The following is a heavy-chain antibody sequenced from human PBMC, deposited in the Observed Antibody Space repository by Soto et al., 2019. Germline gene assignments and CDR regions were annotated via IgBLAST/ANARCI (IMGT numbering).Heavy chain of an antibody. V-gene: IGHV5-51*01. CDR1: VYSFTSYW. J-gene: IGHJ5*02. D-gene: IGHD3-3*01. CDR2: RYPGYSET. Sequence: GKSLNISCKGSVYSFTSYWIGWVRQMPGRGLEWVGIRYPGYSETRYSPSFQGQATMSADNSISTAYPQWSRLKASDTAMYYCPRRHRDLCSGYRFGLEPWGQGTLVTVCS. CDR3: PRRHRDLCSGYRFGLEP.